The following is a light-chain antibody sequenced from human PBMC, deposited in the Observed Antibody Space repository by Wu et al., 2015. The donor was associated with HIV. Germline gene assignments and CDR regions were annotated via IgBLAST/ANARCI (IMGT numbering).Light chain of an antibody. Sequence: EIVLTQSPGTLSLSPGERATLSCRASQSITNSYLAWYQQKPGQAPRLLIDGASNRATGIPDRFSVSGSGTDFTLTISRLEPEDFALYYCQQHDSSPCTFGQGTKLDIK. CDR3: QQHDSSPCT. CDR1: QSITNSY. J-gene: IGKJ2*02. CDR2: GAS. V-gene: IGKV3-20*01.